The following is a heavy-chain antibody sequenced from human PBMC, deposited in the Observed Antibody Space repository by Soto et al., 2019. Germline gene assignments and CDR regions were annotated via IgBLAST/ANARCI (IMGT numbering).Heavy chain of an antibody. D-gene: IGHD4-17*01. CDR1: GFTFSSYS. V-gene: IGHV3-21*01. CDR3: ARDEGQYGAFDI. CDR2: ISSSSSYI. Sequence: GGSLRLSCAASGFTFSSYSMNWVRQAPGKGLEWVSSISSSSSYIYYADSVKGRFTISRDNAKNSLYLQMNSLRAEDTAVYYCARDEGQYGAFDIWGQGTMVTVSS. J-gene: IGHJ3*02.